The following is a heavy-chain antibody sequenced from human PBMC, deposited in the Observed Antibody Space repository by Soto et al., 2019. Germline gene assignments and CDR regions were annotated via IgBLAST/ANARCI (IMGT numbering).Heavy chain of an antibody. CDR1: GGSFSGYY. J-gene: IGHJ6*02. V-gene: IGHV4-34*01. Sequence: SETLSLTCAVYGGSFSGYYWSWIRQPPGKGLEWIGEINHSGSTNYNPSLKSRVTISVDTSKNQFSLKLSSVTAADTAVYYCARGSLRKSGSYSYYYGMDVWGQGTTVTVSS. D-gene: IGHD1-26*01. CDR2: INHSGST. CDR3: ARGSLRKSGSYSYYYGMDV.